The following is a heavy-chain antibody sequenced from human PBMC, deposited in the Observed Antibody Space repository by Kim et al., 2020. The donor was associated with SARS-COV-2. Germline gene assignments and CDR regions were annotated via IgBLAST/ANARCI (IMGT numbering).Heavy chain of an antibody. J-gene: IGHJ6*02. CDR2: INHSGST. V-gene: IGHV4-34*01. CDR1: GGSFSAYY. D-gene: IGHD3-3*01. CDR3: ARGHHGDTYYDFWSGYVFPWGMDV. Sequence: SETLSLTCAVYGGSFSAYYWSWIRQPPGKGLEWIGEINHSGSTNYNPSLKSRVTILVDTSKNQFSLKLSSVTAADTAVYYCARGHHGDTYYDFWSGYVFPWGMDVWGQGTTVTVSS.